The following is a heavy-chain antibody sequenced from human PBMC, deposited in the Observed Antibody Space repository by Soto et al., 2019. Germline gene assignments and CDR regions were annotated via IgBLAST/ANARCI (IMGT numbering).Heavy chain of an antibody. CDR3: AKDLLGIAVAPGRDI. J-gene: IGHJ3*02. CDR1: GFTFCSYA. D-gene: IGHD6-19*01. V-gene: IGHV3-23*01. CDR2: ISGSGGST. Sequence: GGSLTRSCAASGFTFCSYAMSWVRQAPGKGLEWVSAISGSGGSTYYADSVKGRFTISRDNSKNTLYLQMNSLRAEDTAVYYCAKDLLGIAVAPGRDIWGQGTMVTVSS.